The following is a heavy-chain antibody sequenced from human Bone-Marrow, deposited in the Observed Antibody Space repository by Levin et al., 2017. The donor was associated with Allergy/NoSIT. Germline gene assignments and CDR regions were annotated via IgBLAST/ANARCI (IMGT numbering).Heavy chain of an antibody. CDR1: GATFSTNG. Sequence: SVKVSCKTSGATFSTNGISWVRQVPGQGLEWMGAIVPIFAKSNYAQKFRGRVTISADASTSTAYMEVDSLTSEDTGLYYCARESHGGNLAQWGKGTLVTVSS. CDR3: ARESHGGNLAQ. CDR2: IVPIFAKS. V-gene: IGHV1-69*13. D-gene: IGHD4-23*01. J-gene: IGHJ4*02.